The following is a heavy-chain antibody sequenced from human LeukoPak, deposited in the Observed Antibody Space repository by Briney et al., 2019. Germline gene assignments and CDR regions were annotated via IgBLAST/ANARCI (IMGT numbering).Heavy chain of an antibody. CDR2: ISYDGSNK. D-gene: IGHD1-26*01. J-gene: IGHJ4*02. V-gene: IGHV3-30*04. Sequence: GGSLRLSCAASGFTFSSYAMHWVRRAPGKGLEWVAVISYDGSNKYYADSVKGRFTISRDNSKNTLYLQMNSLRAEDTAVYYCAREGSWYYFDYWGQGTLVTVSS. CDR1: GFTFSSYA. CDR3: AREGSWYYFDY.